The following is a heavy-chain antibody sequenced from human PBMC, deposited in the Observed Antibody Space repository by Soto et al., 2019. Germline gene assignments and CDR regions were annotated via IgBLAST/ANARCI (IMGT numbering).Heavy chain of an antibody. Sequence: QITLRESGPPLVKPTQTLTLTCTFTEFSLTTSGVGVAWIRQPPGKALEWLALIYWDDDKRYNPSLQTSLTITTHTSRSPVVLPITNMVPGDPPPYYCAQSLWLGYTSSFVPLGQGTLVTVSS. J-gene: IGHJ5*02. CDR3: AQSLWLGYTSSFVP. CDR1: EFSLTTSGVG. V-gene: IGHV2-5*02. CDR2: IYWDDDK. D-gene: IGHD3-16*02.